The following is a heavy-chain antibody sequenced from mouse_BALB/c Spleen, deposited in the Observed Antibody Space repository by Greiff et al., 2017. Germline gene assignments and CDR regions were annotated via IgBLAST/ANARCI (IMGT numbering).Heavy chain of an antibody. CDR3: AREGGLRYDCAMDD. D-gene: IGHD1-1*01. J-gene: IGHJ4*01. V-gene: IGHV5-17*02. CDR1: GFTFSSFG. CDR2: ISSGSSTI. Sequence: EVHLVESGGGLVQPGGSRKLSCAASGFTFSSFGMHWVRQAPEKGLEWDAYISSGSSTIYYADTVKGRFTISRDNPKNTLFLQMTGLRSEDTAMYYCAREGGLRYDCAMDDWGQGTSVTVSS.